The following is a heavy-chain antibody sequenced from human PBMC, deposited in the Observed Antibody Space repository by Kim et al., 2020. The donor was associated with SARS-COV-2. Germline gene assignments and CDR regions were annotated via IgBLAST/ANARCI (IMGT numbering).Heavy chain of an antibody. CDR1: GFTFSSYS. D-gene: IGHD3-22*01. J-gene: IGHJ4*02. CDR2: ISSSSSTI. Sequence: GGSLRLSCAASGFTFSSYSMNWVRQAPGKGLEWVSYISSSSSTIYYADSVKGRFTISRDNAKNSLYLQMNSLRDEDTAVYYCARQYYYDSSGYWPMDYWGQGTLVTVSS. CDR3: ARQYYYDSSGYWPMDY. V-gene: IGHV3-48*02.